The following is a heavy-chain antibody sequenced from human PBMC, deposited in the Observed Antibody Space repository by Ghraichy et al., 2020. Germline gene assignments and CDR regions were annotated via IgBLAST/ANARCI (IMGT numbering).Heavy chain of an antibody. CDR2: IYSGGST. V-gene: IGHV3-53*01. CDR3: ARETGAKGYYYGMDV. J-gene: IGHJ6*02. Sequence: GGSLRLSCAASGFTVSSNYMSWVRQAPGKGLEWVSVIYSGGSTYYADSVKGRFTISRDNSKNTLYLQMNSLRAEDTAVYYCARETGAKGYYYGMDVWGQGTTVTVSS. CDR1: GFTVSSNY. D-gene: IGHD3-10*01.